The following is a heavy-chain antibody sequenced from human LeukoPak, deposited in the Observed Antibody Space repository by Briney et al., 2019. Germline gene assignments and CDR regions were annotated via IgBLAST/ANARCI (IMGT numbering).Heavy chain of an antibody. CDR1: GGTFSSYV. V-gene: IGHV1-69*13. J-gene: IGHJ4*02. CDR2: IIPIFGTA. CDR3: ARDYTYYYGSGSYAPFY. D-gene: IGHD3-10*01. Sequence: SVKVSCKASGGTFSSYVISWVRQAPGQGLEWMGGIIPIFGTANYAQKFQGRVTITADESTSTAYMELSSLRSEDTAVYYCARDYTYYYGSGSYAPFYWGQGTLVTVSS.